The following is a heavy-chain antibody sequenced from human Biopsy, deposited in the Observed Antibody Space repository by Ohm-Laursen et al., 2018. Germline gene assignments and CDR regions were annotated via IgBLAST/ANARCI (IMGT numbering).Heavy chain of an antibody. CDR3: ARDRGYYSDRTVPGYFDL. D-gene: IGHD3-22*01. Sequence: GTLSLTCTVSGDSITTYYWSWIRQPPGKGLQWIGYVYYTGSTDYNPSLQSRVTISVDTSKNHFSLRLRSVTPADTAIYYCARDRGYYSDRTVPGYFDLWGRGTLVTVSS. CDR2: VYYTGST. V-gene: IGHV4-59*01. CDR1: GDSITTYY. J-gene: IGHJ2*01.